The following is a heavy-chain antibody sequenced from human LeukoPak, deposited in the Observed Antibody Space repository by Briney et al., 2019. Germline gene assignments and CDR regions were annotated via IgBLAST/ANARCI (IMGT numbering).Heavy chain of an antibody. CDR2: INPSGGST. D-gene: IGHD2-15*01. CDR3: AGGYCSGGSCFEWYYFDY. V-gene: IGHV1-46*01. Sequence: ASVKVSCKASGYTFTSYYMHWVRQAPGQGLEWMGIINPSGGSTSYAQKFKGRVTMTRDTSTSTVYMELSSLRSEDTAVYYCAGGYCSGGSCFEWYYFDYWGQGTLVTVSS. CDR1: GYTFTSYY. J-gene: IGHJ4*02.